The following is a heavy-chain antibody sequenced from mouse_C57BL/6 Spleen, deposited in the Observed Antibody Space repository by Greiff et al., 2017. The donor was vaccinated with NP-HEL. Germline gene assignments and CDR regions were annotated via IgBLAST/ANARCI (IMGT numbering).Heavy chain of an antibody. V-gene: IGHV1-42*01. J-gene: IGHJ4*01. Sequence: EVQLQQSGPELVKPGASVKISCKASGYSFTGYYMNWVKQSPEKSLEWIGEINPSTGGTTYNQKFKAKATLTVDKSSSTAYMQLKSLTTEDSAVYDCARGDYDDPSYAMDYWGKGTSVTVSS. CDR3: ARGDYDDPSYAMDY. CDR2: INPSTGGT. CDR1: GYSFTGYY. D-gene: IGHD2-4*01.